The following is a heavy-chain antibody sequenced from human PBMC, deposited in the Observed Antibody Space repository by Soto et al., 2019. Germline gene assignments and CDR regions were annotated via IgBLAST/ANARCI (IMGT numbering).Heavy chain of an antibody. Sequence: QILRLTCSVSDDSVSSFGFHWTLHRLPTGKGLDCIGYIYNGGSTYYRPSLESRMHMSLDATRNHYSLRLTSVTAADTAVYFCARAPVGLDIISYFDYWGQGKLVTVSS. CDR1: DDSVSSFGFH. V-gene: IGHV4-30-2*05. CDR3: ARAPVGLDIISYFDY. CDR2: IYNGGST. D-gene: IGHD3-3*01. J-gene: IGHJ4*02.